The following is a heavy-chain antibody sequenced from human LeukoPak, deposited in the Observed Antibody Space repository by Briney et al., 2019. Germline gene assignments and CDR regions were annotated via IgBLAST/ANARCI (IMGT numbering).Heavy chain of an antibody. CDR3: ARLVTPGYFDL. D-gene: IGHD2-21*02. Sequence: PSQTLSLTCTVSGGSISSGGYYWSWIRQPPGKGLEWIGYIYHSGSTYYNPSLKSRVTISVDKSKNQFSLKLSSVTAADTAVYYCARLVTPGYFDLWGRGTLVTVSS. CDR1: GGSISSGGYY. CDR2: IYHSGST. J-gene: IGHJ2*01. V-gene: IGHV4-30-2*01.